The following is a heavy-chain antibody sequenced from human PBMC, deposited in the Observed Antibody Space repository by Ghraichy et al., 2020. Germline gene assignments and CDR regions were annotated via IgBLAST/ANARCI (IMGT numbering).Heavy chain of an antibody. CDR3: ARVNHPIAASPRPNWFDP. CDR1: GGSFSGYY. D-gene: IGHD2-15*01. CDR2: INHSGST. V-gene: IGHV4-34*01. J-gene: IGHJ5*02. Sequence: SETLSLTCAVYGGSFSGYYWSWIRQPPGKGLEWIGEINHSGSTNYNPSLKSRVTISVDTSKNQFSLKLSSVTAADTAVYYCARVNHPIAASPRPNWFDPWGQGTLVTVSS.